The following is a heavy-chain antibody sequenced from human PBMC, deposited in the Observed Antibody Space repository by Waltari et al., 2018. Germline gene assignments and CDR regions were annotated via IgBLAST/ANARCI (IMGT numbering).Heavy chain of an antibody. D-gene: IGHD3-9*01. CDR1: GGTFSSYA. V-gene: IGHV1-69*08. Sequence: QVQLVQSGAEVKKPGSSVKVSCKASGGTFSSYAISWVRQAPGQGLEWMGRSIPIFGTANYAQKFQGRVTITADKSTSTAYMELSSLRSEDTAVYYCATDDILTGYYPEWRYWGQGTLVTVSS. J-gene: IGHJ4*02. CDR3: ATDDILTGYYPEWRY. CDR2: SIPIFGTA.